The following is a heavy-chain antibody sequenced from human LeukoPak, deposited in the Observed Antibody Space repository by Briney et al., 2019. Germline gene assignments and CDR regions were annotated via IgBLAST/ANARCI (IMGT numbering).Heavy chain of an antibody. CDR1: GFTFSTYD. CDR3: ARGRSGSYFDS. CDR2: ISTTDDT. J-gene: IGHJ4*02. Sequence: PGGSLRLSCAASGFTFSTYDMHWVSQATGKGLEWVSAISTTDDTYYPGSVKGRFTISRENAKSSFYLQMNSLRAEDTAVYYCARGRSGSYFDSWGQGTLVAVSS. D-gene: IGHD1-26*01. V-gene: IGHV3-13*04.